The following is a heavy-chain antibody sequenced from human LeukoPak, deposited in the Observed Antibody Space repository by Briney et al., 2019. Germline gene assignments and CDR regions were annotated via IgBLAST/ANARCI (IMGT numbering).Heavy chain of an antibody. CDR1: GGSFSGYY. J-gene: IGHJ2*01. CDR2: INHSGST. Sequence: SETLSLTCAVYGGSFSGYYWSWIRQPPGKGLEWIGEINHSGSTNYNPSLKSRVTISVDTSKNQSSLKLSSVTAADTAVYYCARASHPDIVVVPAAIYFDLWGRGTLVTVSS. V-gene: IGHV4-34*01. CDR3: ARASHPDIVVVPAAIYFDL. D-gene: IGHD2-2*01.